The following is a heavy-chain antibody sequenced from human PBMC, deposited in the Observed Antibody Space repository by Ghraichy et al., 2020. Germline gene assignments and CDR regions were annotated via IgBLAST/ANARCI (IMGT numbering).Heavy chain of an antibody. CDR2: IKTKKDGGTT. CDR1: DFILNNAW. Sequence: GGSLRLSCSASDFILNNAWMNWVRQAPGKGLEWVGRIKTKKDGGTTDFAAPVHGRFSISRDDSKKTVYLQMNSLQTEDTAMYYCTTGLFFRFDYWGRGSLVTVSS. V-gene: IGHV3-15*07. J-gene: IGHJ4*02. D-gene: IGHD2-21*01. CDR3: TTGLFFRFDY.